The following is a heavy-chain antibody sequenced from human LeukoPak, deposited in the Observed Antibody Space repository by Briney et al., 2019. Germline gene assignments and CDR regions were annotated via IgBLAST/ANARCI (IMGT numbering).Heavy chain of an antibody. D-gene: IGHD1-7*01. J-gene: IGHJ4*02. V-gene: IGHV1-69*13. Sequence: ASVKVSCKASGGTFSSYAISWVRQAPGQGLEWMGGIIPIFGTANYAQKFQGRVTITADESTSTAYMELSSLRSEDTAVYYCASLPTRTGTGVLYWGQGTLVTVSS. CDR3: ASLPTRTGTGVLY. CDR2: IIPIFGTA. CDR1: GGTFSSYA.